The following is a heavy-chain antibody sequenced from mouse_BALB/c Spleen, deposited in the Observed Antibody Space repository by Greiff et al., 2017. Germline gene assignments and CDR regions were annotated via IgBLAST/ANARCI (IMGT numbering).Heavy chain of an antibody. CDR3: AREPPYDYERGYFDY. D-gene: IGHD2-4*01. CDR2: IWAGGST. Sequence: QVQLQQSGPGLVAPSQSLSITCTVSGFSLTSYGVHWVRQPPGKGLEWLGVIWAGGSTNYNSALMSRLSISKDNSKSQVFLKMNSLQTDDTAMYYCAREPPYDYERGYFDYWGQGTTLTVSS. CDR1: GFSLTSYG. V-gene: IGHV2-9*02. J-gene: IGHJ2*01.